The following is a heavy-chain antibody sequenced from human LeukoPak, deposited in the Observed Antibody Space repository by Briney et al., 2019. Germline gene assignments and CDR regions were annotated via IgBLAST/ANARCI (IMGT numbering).Heavy chain of an antibody. V-gene: IGHV4-4*08. J-gene: IGHJ5*01. D-gene: IGHD3-9*01. CDR3: GWFDS. CDR2: IFNSGNT. Sequence: SETLSLTCTVSGGSFSGFYWSWIRQPPGKGLEWIGYIFNSGNTNYNLSLKSRVTIALDTSKNHFSLQLSSVTAGDTAVYFDGWFDSWGQGTLVLVSS. CDR1: GGSFSGFY.